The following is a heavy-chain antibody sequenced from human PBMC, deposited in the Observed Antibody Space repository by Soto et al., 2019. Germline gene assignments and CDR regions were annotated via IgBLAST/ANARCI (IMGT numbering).Heavy chain of an antibody. V-gene: IGHV3-30*18. Sequence: GGSLRLSYAASGFTFSSYGMHWVRQAPGKGLEWVAVISYDGSNKYYADSMKGRFTISRDNSKNTLYLKMNSLRAEDTAVYYCAKDHLFDDFWSDSSFDIWGQGTMVTVSS. D-gene: IGHD3-3*01. CDR1: GFTFSSYG. J-gene: IGHJ3*02. CDR2: ISYDGSNK. CDR3: AKDHLFDDFWSDSSFDI.